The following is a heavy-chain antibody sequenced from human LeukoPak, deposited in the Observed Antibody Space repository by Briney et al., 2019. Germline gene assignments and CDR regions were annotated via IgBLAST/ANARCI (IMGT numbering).Heavy chain of an antibody. Sequence: PSETLSLTCTVSGGSIRSSYYYWGWIRQPPGKGLEWIGYIYYSGSTYYNPSLKSRVTISVDTSKNQFSLKLSSVTAADTAVYYCAREGYSYGAFLDYWGQGTLVTVSS. J-gene: IGHJ4*02. CDR1: GGSIRSSYYY. V-gene: IGHV4-30-4*08. CDR3: AREGYSYGAFLDY. CDR2: IYYSGST. D-gene: IGHD5-18*01.